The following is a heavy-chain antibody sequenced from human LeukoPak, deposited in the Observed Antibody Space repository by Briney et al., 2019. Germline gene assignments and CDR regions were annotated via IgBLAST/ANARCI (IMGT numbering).Heavy chain of an antibody. CDR1: GGSISSSSYY. CDR2: IYYSGST. Sequence: PSETLSLTCTVSGGSISSSSYYWGWIRQPPGKGLEWIGSIYYSGSTYYNPSLKSRVTISVDTSKNQFSLKLSSVTAADTAVYYCARLSLAEMATMFDYWGQGTLVTVSS. J-gene: IGHJ4*02. V-gene: IGHV4-39*07. CDR3: ARLSLAEMATMFDY. D-gene: IGHD5-24*01.